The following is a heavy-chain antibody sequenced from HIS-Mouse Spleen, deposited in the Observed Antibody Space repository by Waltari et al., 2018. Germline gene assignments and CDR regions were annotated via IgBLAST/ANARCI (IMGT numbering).Heavy chain of an antibody. CDR3: ARIAEGYTSGWYAFDY. Sequence: QVTLRESGPALVKPTQTLTLTCTFSGFSLSTSGMRVSWIRQPPGKALAWLARIDWDDDKHYSTSLKTRLTISRDTSKNQVVLTMTNMDPLDTATYYCARIAEGYTSGWYAFDYWGQGTLVTVSS. CDR2: IDWDDDK. J-gene: IGHJ4*02. V-gene: IGHV2-70*15. CDR1: GFSLSTSGMR. D-gene: IGHD6-19*01.